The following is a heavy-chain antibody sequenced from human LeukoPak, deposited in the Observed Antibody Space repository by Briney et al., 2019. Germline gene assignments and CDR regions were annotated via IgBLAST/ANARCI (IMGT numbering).Heavy chain of an antibody. CDR1: GYTLTGYH. V-gene: IGHV1-2*02. J-gene: IGHJ4*02. CDR3: ARESAVAGSLGFDY. D-gene: IGHD6-19*01. Sequence: GASVKVSCKASGYTLTGYHMHWVRQAPGQGLEWMGWINSNSGGTNYAQKFQGRVTMTRDTSISTAYMELSRLRSDDTAVYYCARESAVAGSLGFDYWGQGTLVTVSS. CDR2: INSNSGGT.